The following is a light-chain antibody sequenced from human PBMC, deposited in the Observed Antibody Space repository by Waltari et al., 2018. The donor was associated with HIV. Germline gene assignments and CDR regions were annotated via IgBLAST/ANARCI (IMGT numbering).Light chain of an antibody. CDR2: WAS. CDR1: TSVLYSSNNKNY. V-gene: IGKV4-1*01. CDR3: PPSSLPPST. J-gene: IGKJ2*01. Sequence: DIVRTQLRDSLAEHLGERATSNGKPSTSVLYSSNNKNYLAWYQQKPGQPPKLLIYWASTRESGVPDRFSGSGSGAAFTLTISSLLSEDLAVSYCPPSSLPPSTFGHGTKLE.